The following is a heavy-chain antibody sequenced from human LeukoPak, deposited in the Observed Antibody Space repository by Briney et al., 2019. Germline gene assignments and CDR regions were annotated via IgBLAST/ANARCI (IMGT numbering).Heavy chain of an antibody. CDR3: AGVAPAALSPDY. CDR2: INHSGST. D-gene: IGHD2-2*01. Sequence: SETLSLTCAVYGGSFSGYYWSWIRQPPGKGLEWIGEINHSGSTNYNPSLKSRVTISVDTSKNQFSLKLSSVTAADTAVYYCAGVAPAALSPDYWGQGTLVTVSS. J-gene: IGHJ4*02. CDR1: GGSFSGYY. V-gene: IGHV4-34*01.